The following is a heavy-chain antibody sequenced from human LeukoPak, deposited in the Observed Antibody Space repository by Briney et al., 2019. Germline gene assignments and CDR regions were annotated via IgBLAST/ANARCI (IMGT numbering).Heavy chain of an antibody. CDR3: ARVGTTTVRPFDD. CDR2: INHSGST. V-gene: IGHV4-34*01. CDR1: GGSFSGYY. J-gene: IGHJ4*02. Sequence: SETLSLTCAVYGGSFSGYYWSWIRQPPGKGLEWIGEINHSGSTNYNPSLKSRVTISVDTSKNQFSLKLSSVTAADTAVYYCARVGTTTVRPFDDWGQGTLVTVSS. D-gene: IGHD4-17*01.